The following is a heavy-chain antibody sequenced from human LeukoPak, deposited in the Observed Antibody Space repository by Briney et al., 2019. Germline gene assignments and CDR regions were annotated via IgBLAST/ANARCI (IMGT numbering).Heavy chain of an antibody. J-gene: IGHJ3*02. Sequence: AETLSLTCSVSGGPVSSGNYYWSSIRQPPGKGLEWIRYIYYTGSTEYNPSLKSRVTISVDTSKNQFSRKLSSATTADTAVDYCGRVLDLYKRGLDAFDIWGQGTLVTVSS. CDR3: GRVLDLYKRGLDAFDI. D-gene: IGHD5-24*01. V-gene: IGHV4-61*01. CDR2: IYYTGST. CDR1: GGPVSSGNYY.